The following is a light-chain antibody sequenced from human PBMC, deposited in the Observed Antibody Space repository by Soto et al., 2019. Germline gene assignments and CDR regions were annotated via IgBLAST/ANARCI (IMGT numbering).Light chain of an antibody. CDR3: VAWDDSLNGQV. J-gene: IGLJ1*01. V-gene: IGLV1-44*01. CDR2: TNN. Sequence: QSVLTQPPSTSGTPGQRVAISCSGSSSNIGSNIVNWYQQLPGTAPKLLIYTNNQRHSGVPDRFSGSKSGTSASLAISGLQSEDEADYYCVAWDDSLNGQVFGTGTKVTVL. CDR1: SSNIGSNI.